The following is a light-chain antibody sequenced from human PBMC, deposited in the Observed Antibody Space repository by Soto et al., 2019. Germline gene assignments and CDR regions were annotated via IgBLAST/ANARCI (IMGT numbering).Light chain of an antibody. J-gene: IGKJ1*01. Sequence: DIQMTQSPSTLSASVGDRVTITCRASQSISSWLAWYQQKPGKAPKLLIYDASSLESGVPSRFSGSGSGTEFTLTISRLQPDDCATYYCQQYNSYPKKFGQGTKVEIK. CDR2: DAS. V-gene: IGKV1-5*01. CDR3: QQYNSYPKK. CDR1: QSISSW.